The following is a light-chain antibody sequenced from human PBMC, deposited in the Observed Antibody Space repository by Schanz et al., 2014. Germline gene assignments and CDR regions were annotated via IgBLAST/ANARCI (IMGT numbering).Light chain of an antibody. J-gene: IGLJ2*01. CDR3: SSYAGSNNVV. Sequence: QSVLTQPPSASGSPGQSVTISCTGTSSDVGGFDYISWYQQHPGKAPKLMIYELNKRPSGVPDRFSASKSGSTASLTVSGLQADDEADYYCSSYAGSNNVVFGGGTKLTVL. CDR2: ELN. CDR1: SSDVGGFDY. V-gene: IGLV2-8*01.